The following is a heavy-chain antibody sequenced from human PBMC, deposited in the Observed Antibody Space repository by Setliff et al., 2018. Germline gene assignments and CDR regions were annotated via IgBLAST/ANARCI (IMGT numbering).Heavy chain of an antibody. CDR1: GDSTSRYF. D-gene: IGHD6-19*01. J-gene: IGHJ6*02. Sequence: SETLSLTCTVSGDSTSRYFWNWIRQPPGKGLEWIGSVYHGGTTNYNPSLKSRLTISVDTSKNQFSLKLASVTAADTAVYYCARDRQWLVHGYYYYGMDVWGQGTTVTVSS. V-gene: IGHV4-4*08. CDR3: ARDRQWLVHGYYYYGMDV. CDR2: VYHGGTT.